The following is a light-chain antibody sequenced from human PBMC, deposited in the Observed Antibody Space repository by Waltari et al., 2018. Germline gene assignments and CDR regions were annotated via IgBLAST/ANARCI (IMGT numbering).Light chain of an antibody. CDR2: GVS. CDR1: QSLLHSNGNTY. Sequence: DIVMTQTPLSLPVTPGEPASIPCMSSQSLLHSNGNTYFYWYLQKPGQPPRLLIYGVSNRFSGVPDRFSGSGSGTDFTLKISRVEAEDVGVYYCMQALQTPYSFGQGTKVEIK. J-gene: IGKJ2*03. CDR3: MQALQTPYS. V-gene: IGKV2-29*02.